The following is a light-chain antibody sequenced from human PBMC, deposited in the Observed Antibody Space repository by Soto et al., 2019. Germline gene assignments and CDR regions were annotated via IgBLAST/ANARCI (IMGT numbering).Light chain of an antibody. CDR3: QQRSSWPFT. CDR1: QGVSSY. J-gene: IGKJ4*01. Sequence: EIVLTQSPATLSLSPGERATLSCRASQGVSSYLAWYQQKPGQAPRLLIYDASNRATGIPARFSGSGPGTDFTLTISSLEPEDFAVYFCQQRSSWPFTFGGGTKVEIK. CDR2: DAS. V-gene: IGKV3D-11*01.